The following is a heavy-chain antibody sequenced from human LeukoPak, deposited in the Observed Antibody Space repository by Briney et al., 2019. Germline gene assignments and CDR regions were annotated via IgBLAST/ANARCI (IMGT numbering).Heavy chain of an antibody. CDR3: ARVSNSYGPAGY. CDR1: GGSISSTSYY. D-gene: IGHD5-18*01. CDR2: IYYSGST. J-gene: IGHJ4*02. Sequence: SETLSLTCTVSGGSISSTSYYWGWIRQPPGKGLEWIGSIYYSGSTYYNPSLKSRVTISVDTSKNQFSLKLSSVTAADTAVYYCARVSNSYGPAGYWGQGILVTVSS. V-gene: IGHV4-39*07.